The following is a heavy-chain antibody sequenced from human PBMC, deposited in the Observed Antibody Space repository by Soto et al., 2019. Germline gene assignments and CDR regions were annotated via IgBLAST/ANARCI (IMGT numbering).Heavy chain of an antibody. D-gene: IGHD2-15*01. V-gene: IGHV3-9*01. CDR2: ITWNSVNK. J-gene: IGHJ4*02. Sequence: EVQLVESGGGLVQPGRSMRLSCAASGFIFDNYAMHWVRQAPGKGLEWVSGITWNSVNKDYADSVKGRVTISRDNAKNSLYLQMNSLRPEDTAFYYCGKGPTYCSGGTCYIDYWGQGTLVTVSS. CDR1: GFIFDNYA. CDR3: GKGPTYCSGGTCYIDY.